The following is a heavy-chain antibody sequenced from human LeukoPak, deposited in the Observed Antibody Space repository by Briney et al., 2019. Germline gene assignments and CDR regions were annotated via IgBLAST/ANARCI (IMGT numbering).Heavy chain of an antibody. J-gene: IGHJ4*02. D-gene: IGHD6-19*01. Sequence: PGASLRLSCAASGFTFSSYSMNWVRQAPGKGLEWVSSISSSSSYIYYADSVKGRFTISRDNAKNSLYLQMNSLRAEDTAVYYCARDISSGWYQRSDEFDYWGQGTLVTVSS. CDR3: ARDISSGWYQRSDEFDY. V-gene: IGHV3-21*01. CDR1: GFTFSSYS. CDR2: ISSSSSYI.